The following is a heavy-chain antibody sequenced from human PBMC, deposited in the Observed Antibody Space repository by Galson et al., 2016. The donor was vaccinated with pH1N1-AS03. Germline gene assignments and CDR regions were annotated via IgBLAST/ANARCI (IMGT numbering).Heavy chain of an antibody. J-gene: IGHJ6*02. V-gene: IGHV3-74*01. CDR1: GFIFSSDW. D-gene: IGHD6-19*01. CDR3: ARAMYTSGWYGMDV. CDR2: ITSDGSSI. Sequence: SLRLSCAASGFIFSSDWMPWVRQVPGKGLVWVSRITSDGSSISYADAVKGRFTTSRDNAKNTLYLQMNSLRAEDTAVYHCARAMYTSGWYGMDVWGQGTTVTVSS.